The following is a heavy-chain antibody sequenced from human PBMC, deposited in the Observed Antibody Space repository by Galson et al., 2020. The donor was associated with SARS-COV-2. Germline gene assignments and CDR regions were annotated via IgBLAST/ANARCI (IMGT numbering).Heavy chain of an antibody. V-gene: IGHV3-74*01. CDR1: GFTFSSYW. D-gene: IGHD3-10*01. CDR2: IHRDGSGT. CDR3: ARESAVQGGYYMDV. J-gene: IGHJ6*03. Sequence: GGSLRRSCAASGFTFSSYWMHWVRQVPGKGLVWVSRIHRDGSGTIYADSVKGRFTISRDNAKNTLYLQMISLRAEDTAVYYCARESAVQGGYYMDVWGKGTTVTVSS.